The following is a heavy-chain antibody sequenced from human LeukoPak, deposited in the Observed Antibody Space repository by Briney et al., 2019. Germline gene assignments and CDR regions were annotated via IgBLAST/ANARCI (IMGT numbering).Heavy chain of an antibody. Sequence: ALVKVSCKASGYTFTSNGISWVRQAPGQGLEWMGWMNPNSGNTGYAQKFQGRVTMTRNTSISTAYMELSSLRSEDTAVYYCALGRIFDYWGQGTLVTVSS. J-gene: IGHJ4*02. CDR2: MNPNSGNT. V-gene: IGHV1-8*01. CDR1: GYTFTSNG. CDR3: ALGRIFDY. D-gene: IGHD7-27*01.